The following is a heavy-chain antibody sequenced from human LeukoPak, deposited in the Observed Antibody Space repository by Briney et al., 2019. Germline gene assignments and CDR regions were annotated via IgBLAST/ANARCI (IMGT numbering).Heavy chain of an antibody. D-gene: IGHD4-17*01. CDR1: GFTFSSYA. V-gene: IGHV3-30*04. Sequence: GGSLRLSCAASGFTFSSYAMHWVRQAPGKGLEWVAVISYDGSNKYYADSVKGRFTIPRDNSKNTLYLQMNSLRAEDTAVYYCARDIHGDYMFDYWGQGTLVTVSS. CDR3: ARDIHGDYMFDY. CDR2: ISYDGSNK. J-gene: IGHJ4*02.